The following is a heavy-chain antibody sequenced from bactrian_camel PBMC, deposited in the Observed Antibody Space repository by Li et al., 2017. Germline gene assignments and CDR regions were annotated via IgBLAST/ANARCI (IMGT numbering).Heavy chain of an antibody. Sequence: QVQLVESGGGSVQAGGSLRLSCASTTTLYTSNCVAWFRQAPGKEREGVGGVFYGGIRQYYSDSVKGRFTISQDSAKNTAILQMTDLKPEDSAMYYCAANSGRYGGTCESHIGMDCWGKGTQVTVS. J-gene: IGHJ7*01. D-gene: IGHD6*01. CDR2: VFYGGIRQ. V-gene: IGHV3S63*01. CDR1: TTLYTSNC.